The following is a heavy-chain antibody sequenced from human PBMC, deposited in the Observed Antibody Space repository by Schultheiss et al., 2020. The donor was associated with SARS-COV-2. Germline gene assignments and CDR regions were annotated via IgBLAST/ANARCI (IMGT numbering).Heavy chain of an antibody. CDR3: ARDQVWIAAAGTLDY. D-gene: IGHD6-13*01. Sequence: GGSLRLSCAASGFTFSSYAMSWVRQAPGKGLEWVSVIYSGGSTYYADSVKGRFTISRDNAKNSLYLQMNSLRAEDTAVYYCARDQVWIAAAGTLDYWGQGTLVTVSS. CDR2: IYSGGST. J-gene: IGHJ4*02. CDR1: GFTFSSYA. V-gene: IGHV3-66*01.